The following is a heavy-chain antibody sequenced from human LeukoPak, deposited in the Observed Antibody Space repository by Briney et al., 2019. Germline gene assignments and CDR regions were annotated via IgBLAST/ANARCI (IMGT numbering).Heavy chain of an antibody. CDR1: GFTFNDSG. CDR3: ARPLGITGTTPFDF. D-gene: IGHD1-7*01. J-gene: IGHJ4*02. Sequence: PGGSLRLSCVASGFTFNDSGMSWVRQAPGKGLEWISGINWNGRSRGYADSVKGRFTISRDNAKNSLYLEMNSLRAEDTALYFCARPLGITGTTPFDFWGQGTRVTVS. V-gene: IGHV3-20*04. CDR2: INWNGRSR.